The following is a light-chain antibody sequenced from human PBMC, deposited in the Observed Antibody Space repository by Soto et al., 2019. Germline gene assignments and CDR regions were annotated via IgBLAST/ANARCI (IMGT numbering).Light chain of an antibody. J-gene: IGKJ1*01. Sequence: DIQMTQSPSSLSASVRDRVTITCRASQAIGNDLGWYQQKPGKAPKRLIYAASSLQSGVPSRFSGSGSGTEFTLTISSLQPEDFATYYCLQHNTYPWTF. CDR2: AAS. CDR3: LQHNTYPWT. CDR1: QAIGND. V-gene: IGKV1-17*01.